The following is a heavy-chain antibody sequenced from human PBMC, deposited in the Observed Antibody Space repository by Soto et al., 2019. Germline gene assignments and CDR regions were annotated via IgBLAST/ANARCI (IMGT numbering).Heavy chain of an antibody. V-gene: IGHV1-69*08. CDR2: IIPFHGVT. D-gene: IGHD3-10*01. CDR3: TRDWEITVSTWSFGGF. Sequence: QVQLVQSGAEVKKPGSLVKVSCKASGGTFSPYTINWVRQAPGQGLEWMGRIIPFHGVTNYAQKFQARVTITADKSTSTAYMELSGLRFKDTAMYYCTRDWEITVSTWSFGGFWGRGTLVTVSS. J-gene: IGHJ4*02. CDR1: GGTFSPYT.